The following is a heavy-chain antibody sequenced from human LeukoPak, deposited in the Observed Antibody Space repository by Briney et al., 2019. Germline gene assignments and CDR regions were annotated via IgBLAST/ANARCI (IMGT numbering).Heavy chain of an antibody. J-gene: IGHJ3*02. CDR2: IYTSGST. Sequence: PSQTLSLTCTVSGGSISSGSYYWSWIRQPAGKGLEWIGRIYTSGSTNYNPSLKSRVTISVDTSKNQFSLKLSSVTAADTAVYYCARDVSAGNSRVAFDIWGQGTMVTVSS. V-gene: IGHV4-61*02. CDR1: GGSISSGSYY. CDR3: ARDVSAGNSRVAFDI. D-gene: IGHD4-23*01.